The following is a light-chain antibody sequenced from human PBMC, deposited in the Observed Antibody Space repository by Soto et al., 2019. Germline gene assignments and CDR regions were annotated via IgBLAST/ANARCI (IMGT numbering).Light chain of an antibody. CDR1: QSVSSN. CDR3: QQRSNWPLT. V-gene: IGKV3-11*01. CDR2: GAS. J-gene: IGKJ4*01. Sequence: EIVMTQSPATLSVSPGKRVILSCWASQSVSSNLAWYQQKPGQAPRLLIYGASARATGIPARFSGSGSGTDFTLTISSLEPEDFAVYYCQQRSNWPLTFGGGTKVDIK.